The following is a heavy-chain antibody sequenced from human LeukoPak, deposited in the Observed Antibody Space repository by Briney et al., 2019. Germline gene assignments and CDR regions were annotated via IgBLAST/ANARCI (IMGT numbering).Heavy chain of an antibody. J-gene: IGHJ4*02. Sequence: ASVKVSCKASGYTFTSYAMHWVRQAPGQRHEWMGWINAGNGNTNYSQKFQGRVTITRDTSASTAYMELSSLRSEDTAVYYCARDLRGSYYGLTIGYWGQGTLVTVSS. CDR1: GYTFTSYA. CDR2: INAGNGNT. V-gene: IGHV1-3*01. CDR3: ARDLRGSYYGLTIGY. D-gene: IGHD1-26*01.